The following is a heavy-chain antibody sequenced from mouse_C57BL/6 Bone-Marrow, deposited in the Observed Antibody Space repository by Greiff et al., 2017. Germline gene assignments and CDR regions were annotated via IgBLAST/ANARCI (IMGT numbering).Heavy chain of an antibody. CDR1: GYTFTSYG. Sequence: VQLQQSGAELARPGASVQLSCKASGYTFTSYGISWVKQRTGQGLEWIGEIYPRSGHTYYNEKFKGKATLTADKSSSTAYMELRSLTSEDSAVYFCARSDDGYYWYFDVWGTGTTVTVSS. J-gene: IGHJ1*03. CDR2: IYPRSGHT. V-gene: IGHV1-81*01. D-gene: IGHD2-3*01. CDR3: ARSDDGYYWYFDV.